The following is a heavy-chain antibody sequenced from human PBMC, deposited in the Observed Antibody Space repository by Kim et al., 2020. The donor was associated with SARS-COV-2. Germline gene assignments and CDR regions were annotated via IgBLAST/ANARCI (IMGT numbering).Heavy chain of an antibody. V-gene: IGHV1-46*01. D-gene: IGHD1-26*01. Sequence: YAQKFQGRVTMTRDKATSTVYMELSSLRSEDTAVYYCARGDSGKYYFDYWGQGTLVTVSS. CDR3: ARGDSGKYYFDY. J-gene: IGHJ4*02.